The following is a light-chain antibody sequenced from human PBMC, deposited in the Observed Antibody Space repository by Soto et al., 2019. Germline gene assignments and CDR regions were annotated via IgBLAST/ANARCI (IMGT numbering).Light chain of an antibody. CDR1: QSVSSSY. V-gene: IGKV3-20*01. CDR3: QQYGSSPPQT. Sequence: EIVLTQSPGTLSLSPGERATLSCRASQSVSSSYLAWYQQKPGQAPRLLISGAHNRAPGIPDRFSGSESGTDFTLRISRLEPEDFAVYYCQQYGSSPPQTFGQGTKVDI. J-gene: IGKJ1*01. CDR2: GAH.